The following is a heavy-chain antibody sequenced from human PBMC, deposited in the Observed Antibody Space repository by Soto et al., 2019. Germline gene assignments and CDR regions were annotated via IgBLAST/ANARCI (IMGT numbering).Heavy chain of an antibody. CDR2: IYYSGST. Sequence: SETLSLTCTVSGGSISSSSYYWGWIRQPPGKGLEWIGSIYYSGSTYYNPSLKSRVTISVDTSKNQFSLKLSSVTAADTAVYYCARQDIVATVPFDYWGQGTLVPVSS. D-gene: IGHD5-12*01. J-gene: IGHJ4*02. CDR1: GGSISSSSYY. V-gene: IGHV4-39*01. CDR3: ARQDIVATVPFDY.